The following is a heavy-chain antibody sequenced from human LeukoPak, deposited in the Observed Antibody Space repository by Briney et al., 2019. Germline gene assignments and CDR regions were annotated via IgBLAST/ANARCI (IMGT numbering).Heavy chain of an antibody. CDR3: ARGYYDSSGKGGYFLDY. D-gene: IGHD3-22*01. CDR2: ISWNGGYI. J-gene: IGHJ4*02. Sequence: GGSLRLSCAASGFTFDDYGMSWVRQAPGKGLEWVSGISWNGGYIGYVDSVKGRFTISRDNAENSLYLQMNSLRAEDTALYYCARGYYDSSGKGGYFLDYWGQGTLVTVSS. V-gene: IGHV3-20*04. CDR1: GFTFDDYG.